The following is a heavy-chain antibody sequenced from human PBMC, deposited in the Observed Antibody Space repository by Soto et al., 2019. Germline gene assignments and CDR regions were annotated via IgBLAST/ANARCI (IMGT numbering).Heavy chain of an antibody. CDR3: ARGPGSWYYYYMDV. V-gene: IGHV1-8*01. CDR2: MNPNSGNT. Sequence: QVQLVQSGAEVTKPGASVKVSCKASGYTFTSYDINWVRQATGQGLEWMGWMNPNSGNTGYAQKFQGRVTMTRDTYRSTAYMALSSLRSEDTAVYYCARGPGSWYYYYMDVWGKGTTVTVSS. D-gene: IGHD6-13*01. J-gene: IGHJ6*03. CDR1: GYTFTSYD.